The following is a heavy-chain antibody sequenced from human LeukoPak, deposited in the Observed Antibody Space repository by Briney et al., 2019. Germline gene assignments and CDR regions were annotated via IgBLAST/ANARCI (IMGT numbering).Heavy chain of an antibody. J-gene: IGHJ4*02. CDR2: ISGSGNII. CDR3: ARDPPYRTEGVCYGGFDY. V-gene: IGHV3-48*01. D-gene: IGHD2-21*02. CDR1: GFTFSAHS. Sequence: PGGSLRLSCAASGFTFSAHSMCWVRQGPGKGLELVSYISGSGNIIHYADSVKGRFTNSRDNARNSLDLQMNSLRAEDTAVYYCARDPPYRTEGVCYGGFDYWGQGTLVTVSS.